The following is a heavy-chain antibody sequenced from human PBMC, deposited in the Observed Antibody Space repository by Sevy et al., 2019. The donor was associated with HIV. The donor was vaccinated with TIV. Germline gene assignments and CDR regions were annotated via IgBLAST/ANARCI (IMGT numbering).Heavy chain of an antibody. J-gene: IGHJ4*02. CDR2: ISGSSSYI. V-gene: IGHV3-21*06. D-gene: IGHD2-21*02. Sequence: GGSLRLSCAASGFTFNLYSMNWVRQAPGKGLEWVSSISGSSSYIFYADSVRGRFTISRDNAKNSLYLQMHSLRADDTAVYYCARGRGDPRADCFHHWGQGTLVTVSS. CDR1: GFTFNLYS. CDR3: ARGRGDPRADCFHH.